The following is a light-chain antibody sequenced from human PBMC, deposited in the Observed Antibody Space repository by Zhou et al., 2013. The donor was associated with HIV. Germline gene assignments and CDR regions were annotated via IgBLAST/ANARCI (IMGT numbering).Light chain of an antibody. V-gene: IGKV1-39*01. CDR2: AAS. Sequence: DIQMTQSPSSLSASVGDRVTITCRASQSISTYLNWYQQRPGKAPKLLIYAASSLQIGVPSRFSGSGSGTDFTLTISSLQPEDFATYYCQQSSSTSITFGQGTRLEIK. J-gene: IGKJ5*01. CDR3: QQSSSTSIT. CDR1: QSISTY.